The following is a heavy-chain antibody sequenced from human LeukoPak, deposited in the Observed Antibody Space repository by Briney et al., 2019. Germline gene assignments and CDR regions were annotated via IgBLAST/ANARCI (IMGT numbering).Heavy chain of an antibody. V-gene: IGHV4-34*01. J-gene: IGHJ3*02. Sequence: SETLSLTCTVYGGSFSDYYWSWIRQSPGKGLEWIGEINHSGSTNYNPSLKSRVTISVDTSKNQFSLKLSSVTAADTAVYYCARNYSGSYYRAFDIWGQGTMVTVSS. CDR1: GGSFSDYY. D-gene: IGHD1-26*01. CDR2: INHSGST. CDR3: ARNYSGSYYRAFDI.